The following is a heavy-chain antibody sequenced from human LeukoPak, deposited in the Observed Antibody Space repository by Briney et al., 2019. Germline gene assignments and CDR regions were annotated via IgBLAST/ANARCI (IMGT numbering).Heavy chain of an antibody. D-gene: IGHD3-9*01. Sequence: GGSLRLSCAASGFTFSTYTMTWVRQAPGKGLEWVSGISGTLPTNGRPFHADSVKGRFTISRDNSKATLYLQMNSLRAEDTAVYYCARAVGHGFGWGYGFDFWGQGTSVTVS. CDR3: ARAVGHGFGWGYGFDF. V-gene: IGHV3-23*01. CDR1: GFTFSTYT. J-gene: IGHJ3*01. CDR2: ISGTLPTNGRP.